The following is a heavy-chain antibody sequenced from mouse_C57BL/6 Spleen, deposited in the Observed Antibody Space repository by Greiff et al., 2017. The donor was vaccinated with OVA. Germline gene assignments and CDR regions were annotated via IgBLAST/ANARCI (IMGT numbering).Heavy chain of an antibody. CDR1: GYTFTDYY. D-gene: IGHD1-1*01. CDR2: IYPGSGNT. J-gene: IGHJ1*03. CDR3: ASETTVVARDWYFDV. V-gene: IGHV1-76*01. Sequence: QVQLKESGAELVRPGASVKLSCKASGYTFTDYYINWVKQRPGQGLEWIARIYPGSGNTYYNEKFKGKATLTAEKSSSTAYMQLSSLTSEDSAVYFCASETTVVARDWYFDVWGTGTTVTVSS.